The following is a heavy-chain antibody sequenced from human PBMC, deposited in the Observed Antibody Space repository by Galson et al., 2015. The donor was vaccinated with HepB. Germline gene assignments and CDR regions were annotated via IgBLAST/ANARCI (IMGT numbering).Heavy chain of an antibody. J-gene: IGHJ6*02. Sequence: SVKVSCKASGGTFGSYAISWVRQAPGQGLEWMGGIIPIFGTANYAQKFQGRVTITADESTSTAYMELSSLRPEDTAVYYCARSPLNISVGSNYYGMDVWGQGTTVTVSS. CDR2: IIPIFGTA. CDR3: ARSPLNISVGSNYYGMDV. CDR1: GGTFGSYA. D-gene: IGHD3-22*01. V-gene: IGHV1-69*13.